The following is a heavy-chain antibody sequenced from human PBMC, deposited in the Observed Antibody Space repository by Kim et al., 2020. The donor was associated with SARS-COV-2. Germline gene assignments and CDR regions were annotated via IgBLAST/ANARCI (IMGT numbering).Heavy chain of an antibody. D-gene: IGHD3-9*01. V-gene: IGHV3-7*01. CDR2: IKQDGSEK. Sequence: GGSLRLSCAASGFPFSTYWMNWVRQTPGKGLEWVANIKQDGSEKYYVDSVKGRFTISRDNAKNSLYLQMNNLRAEDTAVYYCTRDRWLLLESNYSYYGMDVWRQGTTLTVSS. J-gene: IGHJ6*02. CDR3: TRDRWLLLESNYSYYGMDV. CDR1: GFPFSTYW.